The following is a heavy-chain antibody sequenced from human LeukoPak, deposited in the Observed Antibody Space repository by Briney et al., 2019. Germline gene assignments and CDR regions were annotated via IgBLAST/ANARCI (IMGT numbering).Heavy chain of an antibody. D-gene: IGHD3-10*01. V-gene: IGHV4-59*12. CDR2: VSYSGST. CDR1: GGSISGSY. Sequence: WETLSLTCSVSGGSISGSYWNWIRQPPGKGLEWIGYVSYSGSTNYNPSLKSRVTMSIDTSNNQFSLRLRFVTAADTAVYYCARDSGTTGEVKFDPWGQGTLVTVSS. J-gene: IGHJ5*02. CDR3: ARDSGTTGEVKFDP.